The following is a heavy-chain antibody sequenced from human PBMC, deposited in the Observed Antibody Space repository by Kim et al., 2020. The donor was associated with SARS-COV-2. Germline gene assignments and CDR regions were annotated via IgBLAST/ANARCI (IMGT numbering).Heavy chain of an antibody. D-gene: IGHD5-18*01. CDR3: ARADRGYSYGYYY. CDR2: IYYSGST. Sequence: SETLSLTCTVSGGSISSYYWSWIRQPPGKGLEWIGYIYYSGSTNYNPSLKSRVTISVDTSKNQFSLKLSSVTAADTAVYYCARADRGYSYGYYYWGQVTL. J-gene: IGHJ4*02. V-gene: IGHV4-59*01. CDR1: GGSISSYY.